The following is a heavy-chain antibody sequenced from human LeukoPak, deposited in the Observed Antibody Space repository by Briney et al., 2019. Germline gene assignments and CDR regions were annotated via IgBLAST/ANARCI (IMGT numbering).Heavy chain of an antibody. D-gene: IGHD1-1*01. CDR1: GYTFTSYD. Sequence: ASVKVSCKASGYTFTSYDINWVRQATGQGFGWMGWMNPNSGNTSYALKFQGRVTMTRNTSISTAYMELSSLRSEDTAVYYCARSVFWDNWHYYMDAWGKGTTVTVSS. V-gene: IGHV1-8*01. J-gene: IGHJ6*03. CDR2: MNPNSGNT. CDR3: ARSVFWDNWHYYMDA.